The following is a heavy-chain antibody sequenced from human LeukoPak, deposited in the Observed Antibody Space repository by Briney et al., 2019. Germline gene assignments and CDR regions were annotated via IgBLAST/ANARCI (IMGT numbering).Heavy chain of an antibody. J-gene: IGHJ4*02. CDR3: ASGSYVWGSYRYTGPFDY. CDR1: GGTFSSYA. V-gene: IGHV1-69*05. D-gene: IGHD3-16*02. Sequence: SVKVSCKASGGTFSSYAISWVRQAPGQGLEWMGGIIPIFGTANYAQKSQGRVTITTDESTSTAYMELSSLRSEDTAVYYCASGSYVWGSYRYTGPFDYWGQGTLVTVSS. CDR2: IIPIFGTA.